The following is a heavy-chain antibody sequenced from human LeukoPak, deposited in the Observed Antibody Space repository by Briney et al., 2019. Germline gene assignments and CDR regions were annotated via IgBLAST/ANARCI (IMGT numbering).Heavy chain of an antibody. D-gene: IGHD1-26*01. CDR3: ARDLEGGSFDY. J-gene: IGHJ4*02. Sequence: GGSLRLSCAASGFTFSNYWMSWVRQAPGKGLEWVANINEDGSEKFYVDSVKGRFTFSRDNAKNSLYLQMNSLRADDTGVYYCARDLEGGSFDYWGQGTLATVSS. CDR1: GFTFSNYW. CDR2: INEDGSEK. V-gene: IGHV3-7*01.